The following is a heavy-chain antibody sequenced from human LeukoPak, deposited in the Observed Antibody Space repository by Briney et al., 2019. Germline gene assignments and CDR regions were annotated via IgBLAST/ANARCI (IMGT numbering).Heavy chain of an antibody. CDR2: IKHDGSEK. CDR1: AFTFRNYW. D-gene: IGHD2-2*01. Sequence: GGSLRLSCEASAFTFRNYWMSWVRQAPGKGLEWVANIKHDGSEKYYVDSVKGRFTISRDNAKNSLYLQMNNLSAEDTAVYYCARYCSSTSCNDAFDMWGQGTMVTVSS. V-gene: IGHV3-7*01. J-gene: IGHJ3*02. CDR3: ARYCSSTSCNDAFDM.